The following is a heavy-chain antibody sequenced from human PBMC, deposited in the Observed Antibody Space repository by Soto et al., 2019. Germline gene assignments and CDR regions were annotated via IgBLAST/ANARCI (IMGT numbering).Heavy chain of an antibody. CDR3: ARRGPTVVPAAMPEVDYYYMDV. CDR1: GGSISSYY. J-gene: IGHJ6*03. D-gene: IGHD2-2*01. CDR2: IYYSGST. V-gene: IGHV4-59*08. Sequence: PSETLSLTCTVSGGSISSYYWSWIRQPPGKGLEWIGYIYYSGSTNYNPSLKGRVTISVDTSKNQFSLKLSSVTAADTAVYYCARRGPTVVPAAMPEVDYYYMDVWGKGTTVTVSS.